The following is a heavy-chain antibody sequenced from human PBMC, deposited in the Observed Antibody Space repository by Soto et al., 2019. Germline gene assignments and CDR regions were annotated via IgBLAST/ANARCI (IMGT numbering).Heavy chain of an antibody. CDR3: ARIPLDRVDSSSYYFDY. D-gene: IGHD6-6*01. J-gene: IGHJ4*02. Sequence: QTLSLTCAISGDSVSSNSAAWNWIRQSPSRGLEWLGRTYYRSKWYTDYAVSVKSRITINPDTSKNQFSLQLNSVTPEDTAVYYWARIPLDRVDSSSYYFDYWGQGTLVTVSS. CDR1: GDSVSSNSAA. CDR2: TYYRSKWYT. V-gene: IGHV6-1*01.